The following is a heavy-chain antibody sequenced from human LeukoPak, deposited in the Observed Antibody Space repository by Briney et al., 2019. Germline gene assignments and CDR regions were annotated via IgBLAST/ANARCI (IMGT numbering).Heavy chain of an antibody. D-gene: IGHD3-22*01. CDR1: GGTFSSYA. CDR2: IIPILGIA. Sequence: SVKVSCKASGGTFSSYAISWVRQAPGQGLEWMGRIIPILGIANYAQKFRGRVTITADKSTSTAYMELSSLRSEDTAVYYCARAQDSSGYYDAFDIWGQGTMVTVSS. J-gene: IGHJ3*02. CDR3: ARAQDSSGYYDAFDI. V-gene: IGHV1-69*04.